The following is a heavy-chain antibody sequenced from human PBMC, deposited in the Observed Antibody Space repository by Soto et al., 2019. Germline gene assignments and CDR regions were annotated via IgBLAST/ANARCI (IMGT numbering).Heavy chain of an antibody. J-gene: IGHJ4*02. D-gene: IGHD4-17*01. CDR3: AREAFGDSVPGY. V-gene: IGHV1-46*01. CDR1: GYTSTTSY. CDR2: INPSGGST. Sequence: QVQLLQSGAEVKKPGVAVKVSCEASGYTSTTSYIHWVRQAPGQGLEWMGIINPSGGSTSYAQKFQGRVTMTTDTSTSTVYLEISSLRSEDTAVYYCAREAFGDSVPGYWGQGTLVTVSS.